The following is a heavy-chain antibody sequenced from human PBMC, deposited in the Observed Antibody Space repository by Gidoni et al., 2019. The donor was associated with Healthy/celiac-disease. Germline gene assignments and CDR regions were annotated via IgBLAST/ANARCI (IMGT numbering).Heavy chain of an antibody. J-gene: IGHJ4*02. CDR1: GGSFSGYY. V-gene: IGHV4-34*01. Sequence: QVQLQQWGAGLLKPPETLSLTCAVYGGSFSGYYWSWIRQPPGKGLAWIGEINHSGSTNYNPSLKSRVTISVDTSKNQFSLKLSSVTAADTAVYYCARGRQVVVAATSYYFDYWGQGTLVTVSS. D-gene: IGHD2-15*01. CDR2: INHSGST. CDR3: ARGRQVVVAATSYYFDY.